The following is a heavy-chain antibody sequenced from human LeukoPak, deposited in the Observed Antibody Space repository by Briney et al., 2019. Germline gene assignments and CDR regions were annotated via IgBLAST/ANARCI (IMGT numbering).Heavy chain of an antibody. Sequence: ASVKVSCKVSGYTLTELSMHWVRQAPGKGLEWMGGFDPEDGETIYAQKFQGRVTMTEDTSTDTAYMELSSLRSEDTAVYYCATVQSDRNYDYVWGSRHTPYYYYYMDVWGKGTTVAVSS. CDR1: GYTLTELS. CDR2: FDPEDGET. D-gene: IGHD3-16*01. J-gene: IGHJ6*03. V-gene: IGHV1-24*01. CDR3: ATVQSDRNYDYVWGSRHTPYYYYYMDV.